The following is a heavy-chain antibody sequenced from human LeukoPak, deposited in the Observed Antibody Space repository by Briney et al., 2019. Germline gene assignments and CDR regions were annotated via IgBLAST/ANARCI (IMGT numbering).Heavy chain of an antibody. CDR3: AKTPPISSGYYFDY. V-gene: IGHV3-23*01. J-gene: IGHJ4*02. CDR2: ISGSGGST. CDR1: AFSFSKFA. D-gene: IGHD3-22*01. Sequence: GSLRLSCAASAFSFSKFALIWVRQAPGKGLEWVSAISGSGGSTYYADSVKGRFTISRDNSKNTLYLQMNSLRAEDTAVYYCAKTPPISSGYYFDYWGQGTLVTVSS.